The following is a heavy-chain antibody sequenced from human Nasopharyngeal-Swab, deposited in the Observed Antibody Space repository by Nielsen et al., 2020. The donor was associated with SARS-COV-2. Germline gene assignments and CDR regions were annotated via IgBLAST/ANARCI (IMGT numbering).Heavy chain of an antibody. J-gene: IGHJ6*03. CDR1: GFTFNRYA. CDR3: ARDSHYCSNGVCFNYYYMDF. D-gene: IGHD2-8*01. V-gene: IGHV3-30*04. Sequence: GESLKISCVASGFTFNRYAFHWVRQAPGKGLEWLAVVSFDGSNQYYADSVKGRFTMSGDNPSNTLYLQMNSLRAEDTAVYYCARDSHYCSNGVCFNYYYMDFWGKGTTVTVSS. CDR2: VSFDGSNQ.